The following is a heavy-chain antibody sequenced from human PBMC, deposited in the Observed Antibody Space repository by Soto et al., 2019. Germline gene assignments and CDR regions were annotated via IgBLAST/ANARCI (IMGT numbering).Heavy chain of an antibody. CDR2: ISGSGDDT. CDR3: AGPGYSSQDY. CDR1: GFTFSSFA. D-gene: IGHD5-18*01. Sequence: PGGSLRLSCAASGFTFSSFALSWVRQAPGKGLEWVSAISGSGDDTGYADSVKGRFTISRDNSKNTLYLQMNSLRAEDTAVYYCAGPGYSSQDYWGQGALVTVSS. V-gene: IGHV3-23*01. J-gene: IGHJ4*02.